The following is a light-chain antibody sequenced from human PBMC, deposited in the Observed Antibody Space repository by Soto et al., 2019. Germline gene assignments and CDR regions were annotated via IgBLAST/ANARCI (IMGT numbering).Light chain of an antibody. CDR2: EGS. CDR3: CSYAGSSTFHVV. Sequence: QSALTQPASVSGSPGQSITISCTGTSSDVGSYNLVSWYQQHPGKAPKLMIYEGSKRPSGVSNRFSGSKSGNTASLTISGLQAKEEADYYGCSYAGSSTFHVVFGGGTKLTVL. CDR1: SSDVGSYNL. J-gene: IGLJ2*01. V-gene: IGLV2-23*03.